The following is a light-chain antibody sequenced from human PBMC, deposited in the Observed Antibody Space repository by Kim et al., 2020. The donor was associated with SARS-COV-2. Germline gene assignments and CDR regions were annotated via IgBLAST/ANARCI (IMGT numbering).Light chain of an antibody. CDR2: GKN. J-gene: IGLJ2*01. V-gene: IGLV3-19*01. Sequence: ALGQTVRITCQGDSLRTYYATWYQQKPGQAPIVVMFGKNNRPSGIPDRFSGSSSGNTASLTVTGAQAVDEADYYCNSRDNSGDHVVFGGGTKLIVL. CDR1: SLRTYY. CDR3: NSRDNSGDHVV.